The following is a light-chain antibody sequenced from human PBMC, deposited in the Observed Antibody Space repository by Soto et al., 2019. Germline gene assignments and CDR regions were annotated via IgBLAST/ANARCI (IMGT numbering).Light chain of an antibody. Sequence: DIQITQSPSSLSASVGDRVTITCRTSQSISSHLNWYQHKPGRAPRLLIFASYILEGGVPSRFSGSGSHTYFTLTIDRLEPEDVGTYYCQHSYITPRYTFGQGTKVEI. CDR1: QSISSH. V-gene: IGKV1-39*01. CDR2: ASY. CDR3: QHSYITPRYT. J-gene: IGKJ2*01.